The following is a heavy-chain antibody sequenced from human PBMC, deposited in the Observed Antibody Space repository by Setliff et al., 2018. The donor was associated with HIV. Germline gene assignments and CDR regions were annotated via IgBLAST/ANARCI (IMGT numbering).Heavy chain of an antibody. CDR2: INQSGSS. J-gene: IGHJ6*03. CDR3: ARGPLQLWLPAHHFYMDV. Sequence: KTSETLSLTCAVYGGSLSGYYWSWIRQPPGKGLEWIGEINQSGSSNYNPTLKNRVAISVDTSKNQFSLKVTSVTAADTAVYYCARGPLQLWLPAHHFYMDVWGKGTKVTVSS. D-gene: IGHD5-18*01. CDR1: GGSLSGYY. V-gene: IGHV4-34*01.